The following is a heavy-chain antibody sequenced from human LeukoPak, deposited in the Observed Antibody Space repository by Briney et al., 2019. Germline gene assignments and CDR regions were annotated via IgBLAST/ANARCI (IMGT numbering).Heavy chain of an antibody. D-gene: IGHD1-1*01. CDR1: GHTFTSYA. J-gene: IGHJ4*02. Sequence: ASVKVSCKASGHTFTSYAMHWVRQAPGQRLEWMGWINAGNGNTKYSQKFQGRVTITRDTSASTAYMELSSLRSEDTAVYYCARATGTTSPYFDYWGQGTLVTVSS. CDR3: ARATGTTSPYFDY. CDR2: INAGNGNT. V-gene: IGHV1-3*01.